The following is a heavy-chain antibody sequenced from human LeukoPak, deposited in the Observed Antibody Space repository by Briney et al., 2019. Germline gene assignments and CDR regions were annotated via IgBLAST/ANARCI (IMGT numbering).Heavy chain of an antibody. D-gene: IGHD3-3*01. CDR1: GYTFTSYG. CDR2: ISAYNGNK. Sequence: ASVKVSCKASGYTFTSYGISWVRQAPGQGLEWMGWISAYNGNKNYAQKLQGRVTMTTDTSTSTAYMELRSLRSDDAAVYYCARGGITIFGVVTDNWFDPWGQGTLVTVSS. CDR3: ARGGITIFGVVTDNWFDP. V-gene: IGHV1-18*01. J-gene: IGHJ5*02.